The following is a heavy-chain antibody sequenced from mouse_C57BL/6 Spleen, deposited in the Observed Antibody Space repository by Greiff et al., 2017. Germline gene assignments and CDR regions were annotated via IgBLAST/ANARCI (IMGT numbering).Heavy chain of an antibody. J-gene: IGHJ2*01. CDR2: INPSSGYT. CDR1: GYTFTSYW. V-gene: IGHV1-7*01. Sequence: QVQLQQSGAELAKPGASVKLSCKASGYTFTSYWMHWVKQRPGQGLEWIGYINPSSGYTKYNQKFKDKATLNADKSSSTAYMQLSSLTYEDSAVYYCARTLPVGYWGQGTTLTVSS. CDR3: ARTLPVGY.